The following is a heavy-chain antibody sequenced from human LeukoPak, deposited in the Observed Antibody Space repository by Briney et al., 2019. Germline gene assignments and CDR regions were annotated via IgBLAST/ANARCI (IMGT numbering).Heavy chain of an antibody. CDR3: ARWVRVGATRDY. CDR1: GGSFSGYY. Sequence: PSETLSLTCAVYGGSFSGYYWSWIRQPPGKGLEWIGEINHSGSTNYNPSLKSRVTISVDTSKNQFSLRLSSVTAADTAVYYCARWVRVGATRDYWGPGILVTVSS. J-gene: IGHJ4*02. V-gene: IGHV4-34*01. CDR2: INHSGST. D-gene: IGHD1-26*01.